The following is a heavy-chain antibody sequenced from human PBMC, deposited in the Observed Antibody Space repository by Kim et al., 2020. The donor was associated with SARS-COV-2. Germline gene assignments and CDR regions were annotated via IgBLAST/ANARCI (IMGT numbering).Heavy chain of an antibody. CDR3: ARVKYSSGWYIFDY. Sequence: SETLSLTCTVSGGSISSSSYYWGWIRQPPGKGLEWIGSIYYSGSTYYNPSLKSRVTISVDTSKNQFSLKLSSVTAADTAVYYCARVKYSSGWYIFDYWGQGTLVTVSS. J-gene: IGHJ4*02. CDR1: GGSISSSSYY. V-gene: IGHV4-39*07. D-gene: IGHD6-19*01. CDR2: IYYSGST.